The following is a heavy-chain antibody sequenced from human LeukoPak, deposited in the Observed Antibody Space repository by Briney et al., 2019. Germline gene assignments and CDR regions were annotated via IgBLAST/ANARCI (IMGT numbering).Heavy chain of an antibody. J-gene: IGHJ4*02. V-gene: IGHV3-23*01. D-gene: IGHD3-10*01. Sequence: PGGSLRLSCAASGFTVSSNYMSWVRQAPGKGLEWVSAISGSGGSTYYADSVKGRFTISRDNSKNTLYLQMNSLRAEDTAVYYCAKDINYYGSGSYRVWGQGTLVTVSS. CDR2: ISGSGGST. CDR3: AKDINYYGSGSYRV. CDR1: GFTVSSNY.